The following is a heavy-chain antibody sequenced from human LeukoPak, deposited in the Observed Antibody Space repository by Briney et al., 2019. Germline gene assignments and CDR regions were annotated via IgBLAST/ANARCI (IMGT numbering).Heavy chain of an antibody. CDR3: ARGLYYYDSSGYYSDH. J-gene: IGHJ4*02. CDR2: INPSGGST. CDR1: GYAFTSYY. V-gene: IGHV1-46*01. Sequence: ASVKVSCKASGYAFTSYYMHWVRQAPGQGLEWMGIINPSGGSTRYAQKFQGRVTMTRDTSTSTVYMELSSLRSEDTAVYYCARGLYYYDSSGYYSDHWGQGTLVTVSS. D-gene: IGHD3-22*01.